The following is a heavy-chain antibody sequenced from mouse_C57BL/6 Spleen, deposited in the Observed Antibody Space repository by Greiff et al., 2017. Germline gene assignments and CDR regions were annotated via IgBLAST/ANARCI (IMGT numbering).Heavy chain of an antibody. Sequence: EVMLVESGGGLVKPGGSLKLSCAASGFTFSDYGMHWVRQAPEKGLEWVAYISSGSSTIYYADTVKGRFTISRDNAKNTLFLQMTSLRSEDTAMYYCAREARRGYYYAMDYWGQGTSVTVSS. CDR1: GFTFSDYG. V-gene: IGHV5-17*01. CDR2: ISSGSSTI. CDR3: AREARRGYYYAMDY. D-gene: IGHD2-14*01. J-gene: IGHJ4*01.